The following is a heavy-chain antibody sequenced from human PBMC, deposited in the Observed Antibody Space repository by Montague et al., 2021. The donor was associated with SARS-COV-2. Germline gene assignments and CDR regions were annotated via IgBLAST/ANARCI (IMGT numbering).Heavy chain of an antibody. V-gene: IGHV4-59*01. CDR2: FCLTKNT. CDR1: VSWISGSD. D-gene: IGHD3-22*01. CDR3: ARMIVQHAGMDV. J-gene: IGHJ6*02. Sequence: SETLSLTCTSLVSWISGSDWKCIRLNPSHTLKSYADFCLTKNTSYNPSLNSRVSISVDTSNNQFSLRLSSVTAADMAVYYCARMIVQHAGMDVWGQGTTVTVSS.